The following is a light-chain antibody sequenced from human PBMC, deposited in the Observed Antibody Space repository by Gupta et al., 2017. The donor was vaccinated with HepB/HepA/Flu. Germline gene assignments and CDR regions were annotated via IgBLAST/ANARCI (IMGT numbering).Light chain of an antibody. J-gene: IGKJ4*01. CDR1: QSISIY. V-gene: IGKV1-39*01. Sequence: DIQMTQSPSSLSASVGDRLTITCRASQSISIYLSWYQQKPGKAPNLLIYAASNLQSGVPSRFSGSGSGTYFTLTISSLQPEDFATYYCQQSYGAPTFGGGTKVEIK. CDR2: AAS. CDR3: QQSYGAPT.